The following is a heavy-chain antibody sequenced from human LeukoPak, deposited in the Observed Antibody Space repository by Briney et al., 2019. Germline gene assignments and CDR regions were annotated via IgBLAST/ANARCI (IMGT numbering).Heavy chain of an antibody. D-gene: IGHD6-19*01. CDR3: ARGGIAVAVSFDY. J-gene: IGHJ4*02. Sequence: SETLSLTCTVSGGSISSYYWSWIRQPPGKGLEWIGYIYYSGSTNYNPSLKSRVTISVDTSKNQFSLKLSSVTAADTAVYYCARGGIAVAVSFDYRGQGTLVTVSS. V-gene: IGHV4-59*01. CDR1: GGSISSYY. CDR2: IYYSGST.